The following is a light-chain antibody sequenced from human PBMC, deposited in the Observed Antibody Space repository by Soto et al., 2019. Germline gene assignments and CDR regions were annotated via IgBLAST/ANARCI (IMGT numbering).Light chain of an antibody. J-gene: IGLJ2*01. CDR2: SNN. Sequence: QSVLTQPPSASGTPGQRVTISCSGSSSNIGSSTVNWYQHLPGTAPKLLIYSNNARSSGVPDRFSGSKSGTSASLAISGLQSEDEADYYCAAWDDSLNGVEFGGGTKLTGL. V-gene: IGLV1-44*01. CDR1: SSNIGSST. CDR3: AAWDDSLNGVE.